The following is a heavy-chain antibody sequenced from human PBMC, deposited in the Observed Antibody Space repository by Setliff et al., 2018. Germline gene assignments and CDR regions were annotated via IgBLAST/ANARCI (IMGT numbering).Heavy chain of an antibody. D-gene: IGHD6-19*01. J-gene: IGHJ6*02. V-gene: IGHV1-69*13. Sequence: ASVNVSCKASGYTFTSFGISWVREAPGQGLEWMGGIIPLFRTGKYAQKVQGRVTISADESTSTAYMELSSLRLDDTAVYYCARGKMDVVAVAGKYCVMDVWGQGTTVTVSS. CDR3: ARGKMDVVAVAGKYCVMDV. CDR2: IIPLFRTG. CDR1: GYTFTSFG.